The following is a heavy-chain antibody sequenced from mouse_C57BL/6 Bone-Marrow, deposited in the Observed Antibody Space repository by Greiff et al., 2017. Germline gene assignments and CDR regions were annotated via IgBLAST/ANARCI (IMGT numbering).Heavy chain of an antibody. V-gene: IGHV1-81*01. CDR1: GYTFTSYG. Sequence: QVQLQQSGAELARPGASVKLSCTASGYTFTSYGICWVKQRTGQGLEWIGEIYPRSGNTYYNEKFKGKATLTADKSSSTAYMELRSLTSEDSAVYFCASYYGSSYPAWFAYWGQGTLVTVSA. CDR2: IYPRSGNT. CDR3: ASYYGSSYPAWFAY. D-gene: IGHD1-1*01. J-gene: IGHJ3*01.